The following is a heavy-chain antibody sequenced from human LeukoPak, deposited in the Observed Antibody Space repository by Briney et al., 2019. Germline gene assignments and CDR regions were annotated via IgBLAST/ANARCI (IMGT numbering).Heavy chain of an antibody. CDR1: GGSFSGYY. J-gene: IGHJ4*02. CDR3: ARGRLYGRYFDY. D-gene: IGHD2-8*01. CDR2: INHSGST. V-gene: IGHV4-34*01. Sequence: SETLSLTCAVYGGSFSGYYWSWIRQPPGKGLEWIGEINHSGSTNYNPSLKSRVTISVDTSKNQFSLKLSSVTAADTAVYYCARGRLYGRYFDYWGQGTLVTVSS.